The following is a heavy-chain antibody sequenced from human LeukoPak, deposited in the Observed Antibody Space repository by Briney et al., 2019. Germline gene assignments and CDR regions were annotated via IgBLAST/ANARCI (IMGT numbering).Heavy chain of an antibody. D-gene: IGHD3-22*01. CDR1: GFTFSSYA. CDR3: ATYSSLNRREFQY. V-gene: IGHV3-21*01. J-gene: IGHJ1*01. CDR2: ISSSSSYI. Sequence: GGSLRLSCAASGFTFSSYAMSWVRQAPGKGLEWVSSISSSSSYIYYADSVKGRFTISRDNAKNSLYLQMNSPRAEDTAVYYCATYSSLNRREFQYWGQGTLLTVSS.